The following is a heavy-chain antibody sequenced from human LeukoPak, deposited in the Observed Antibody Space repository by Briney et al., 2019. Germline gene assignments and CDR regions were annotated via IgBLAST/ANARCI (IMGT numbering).Heavy chain of an antibody. CDR2: INPNSGGT. Sequence: GASVKVSCKASGYTFTGYYMHWVRQAPGQGLEWMGWINPNSGGTNYAQKFQGRVSMTGDTSITTAYMELSSLTSDDTAVYYCATGAQYGLRGVAYFYYMHVWGTGTTVTVSS. V-gene: IGHV1-2*02. CDR3: ATGAQYGLRGVAYFYYMHV. J-gene: IGHJ6*03. CDR1: GYTFTGYY. D-gene: IGHD3-10*01.